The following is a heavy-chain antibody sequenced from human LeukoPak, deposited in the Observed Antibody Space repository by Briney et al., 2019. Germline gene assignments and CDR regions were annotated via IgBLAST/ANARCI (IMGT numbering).Heavy chain of an antibody. CDR1: GFTFSSYG. CDR3: TRGGYCSSTSCYVYYYGMDV. V-gene: IGHV3-33*08. CDR2: TWYDGSNN. Sequence: GGSLRLSRAASGFTFSSYGMHWVRQAPGKGLEWVAVTWYDGSNNYYADSVKGRFTISRDNSKNTLYLQMNSLRAEDTAVYYCTRGGYCSSTSCYVYYYGMDVWGQGTTVTASS. J-gene: IGHJ6*02. D-gene: IGHD2-2*01.